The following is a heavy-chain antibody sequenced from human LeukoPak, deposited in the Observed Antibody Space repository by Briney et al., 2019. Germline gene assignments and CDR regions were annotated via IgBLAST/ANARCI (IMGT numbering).Heavy chain of an antibody. D-gene: IGHD4-23*01. CDR3: ARGWLADSTVVTPYNY. CDR2: ITPMFGIA. J-gene: IGHJ4*02. CDR1: GGTFSSHE. V-gene: IGHV1-69*13. Sequence: SVKASCKASGGTFSSHEISWVRQAPGRGLEWMGGITPMFGIAKYAQKFQGRVTISAVESMSTVHMELSSLRSEDTAKYYCARGWLADSTVVTPYNYWGQGTVVTVSS.